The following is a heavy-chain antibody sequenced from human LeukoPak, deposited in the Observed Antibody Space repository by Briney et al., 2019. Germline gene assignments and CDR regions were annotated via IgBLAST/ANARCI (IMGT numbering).Heavy chain of an antibody. D-gene: IGHD2-2*01. Sequence: SETLSLTGAVSGYSISSGYYWGWIRQPPGKGLEWIGSIYHSGSTYYNPSLKSRVTISVDTSKNQFSLKLSSVTAADTAVYYCASPLGYCSSTSCEGAFDIWGQGTMVTVSS. V-gene: IGHV4-38-2*01. J-gene: IGHJ3*02. CDR1: GYSISSGYY. CDR2: IYHSGST. CDR3: ASPLGYCSSTSCEGAFDI.